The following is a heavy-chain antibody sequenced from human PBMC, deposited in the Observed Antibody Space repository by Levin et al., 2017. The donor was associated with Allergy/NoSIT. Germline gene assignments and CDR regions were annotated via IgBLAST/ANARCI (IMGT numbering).Heavy chain of an antibody. Sequence: GGSLRLSCAASGFTFDDYTMHWVRQTPGKGLEWVSLITWDGSFTYFGDSVKGRFTISRDNSENSLYLQMNSLTTEDTALYYCAATQHTGYEFKYWGQGTLVTVSS. J-gene: IGHJ4*02. CDR3: AATQHTGYEFKY. CDR1: GFTFDDYT. V-gene: IGHV3-43*01. CDR2: ITWDGSFT. D-gene: IGHD5-12*01.